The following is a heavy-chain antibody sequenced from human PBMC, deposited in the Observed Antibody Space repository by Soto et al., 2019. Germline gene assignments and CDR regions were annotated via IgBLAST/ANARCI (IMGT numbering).Heavy chain of an antibody. CDR1: GFTFSSYA. V-gene: IGHV3-23*01. J-gene: IGHJ4*02. D-gene: IGHD2-2*01. CDR3: AKSTVVPAPIDY. CDR2: ISGGANIT. Sequence: EVLLLESGGGLVQPGGSLRLSCAASASGFTFSSYAMIWVRQAPGKGLEWLSTISGGANITYYADSVKGRFTISRDISKNTLFLQMLGLRAEDTAVYFCAKSTVVPAPIDYWGQGTLVTVSS.